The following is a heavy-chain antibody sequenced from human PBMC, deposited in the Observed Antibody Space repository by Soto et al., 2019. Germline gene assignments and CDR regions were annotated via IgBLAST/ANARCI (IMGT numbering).Heavy chain of an antibody. D-gene: IGHD2-21*02. J-gene: IGHJ6*02. CDR1: GGSISFDHYH. Sequence: QVQLQESGPGLVRPSQTLSLTCTVSGGSISFDHYHWTWIRQPAGKGLEWIGYIHSSGSVYYNPSRKSRVSMSVDTSKNLFSLKLSSVTAADTAVYFCVREDDGGDRDYYGLDVWGQGTTVTVSS. CDR3: VREDDGGDRDYYGLDV. V-gene: IGHV4-30-4*01. CDR2: IHSSGSV.